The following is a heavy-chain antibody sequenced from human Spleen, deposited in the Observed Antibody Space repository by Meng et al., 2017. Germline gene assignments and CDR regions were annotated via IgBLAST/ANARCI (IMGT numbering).Heavy chain of an antibody. CDR2: INHSGST. CDR3: ARGPTTMAHDFDY. Sequence: VQLQQRGAGLLTPSETLSLTCVVSGGSFSDYSWSWIRQPPGKGLEWIGEINHSGSTNYNPSLESRATISVDTSQNNLSLKLSSVTAADSAVYYCARGPTTMAHDFDYWGQGTLVTVSS. J-gene: IGHJ4*02. CDR1: GGSFSDYS. V-gene: IGHV4-34*01. D-gene: IGHD4-11*01.